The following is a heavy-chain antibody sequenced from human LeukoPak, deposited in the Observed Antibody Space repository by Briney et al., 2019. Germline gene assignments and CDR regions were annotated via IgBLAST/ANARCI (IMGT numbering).Heavy chain of an antibody. CDR3: TRALVGYLYISDY. D-gene: IGHD5-12*01. V-gene: IGHV3-30*04. J-gene: IGHJ4*02. CDR2: ISYDGSNT. Sequence: PGGSLRLSCAASGFTFSTDAMQWVRQAPGKGLEWVAVISYDGSNTQYADSVKGRFTISRDNSKKTVYLQMNSLRAEDTAIYFCTRALVGYLYISDYWGQGTLVTVSS. CDR1: GFTFSTDA.